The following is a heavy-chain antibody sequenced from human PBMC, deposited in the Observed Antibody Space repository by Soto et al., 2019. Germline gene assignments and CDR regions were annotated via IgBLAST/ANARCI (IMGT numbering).Heavy chain of an antibody. D-gene: IGHD6-19*01. CDR1: GYTFTSYD. CDR3: AKGRAGEGPKVFDI. CDR2: MNPNSGNT. J-gene: IGHJ3*02. V-gene: IGHV1-8*01. Sequence: ASVKVSCKASGYTFTSYDTNWVRQATGQGLEWMGWMNPNSGNTGYAQKFQGRVTMTRNTSISTAYMELSSLRSEDTAVYYCAKGRAGEGPKVFDIWGKGTMVPVSS.